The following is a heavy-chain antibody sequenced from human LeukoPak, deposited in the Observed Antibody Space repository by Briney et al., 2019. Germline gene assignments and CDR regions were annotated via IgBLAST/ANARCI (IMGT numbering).Heavy chain of an antibody. J-gene: IGHJ3*02. D-gene: IGHD4-17*01. CDR1: GFTFSSYA. CDR2: ISYDGSNK. CDR3: CPPTTTTSIRCRQQNAFDI. V-gene: IGHV3-30-3*01. Sequence: GGSLRLSCAASGFTFSSYAMHWVRQAPGKGLEWVAVISYDGSNKYYADSVKGRFTISRDNAKNSLYLQMNSLRAEDTAVYLRCPPTTTTSIRCRQQNAFDIWGQGTMVTVSS.